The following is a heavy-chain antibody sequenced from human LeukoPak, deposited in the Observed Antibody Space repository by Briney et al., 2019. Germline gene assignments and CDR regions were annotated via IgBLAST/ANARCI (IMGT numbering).Heavy chain of an antibody. J-gene: IGHJ4*02. V-gene: IGHV4-4*02. CDR1: GGSISSSNW. D-gene: IGHD5-12*01. Sequence: PSGTLSLTCAVSGGSISSSNWWSWVRQPPGKGLEWIGEINHSGSTNYNPSLKSRVTISVDTSKNQFSLKLSSVTAADTAVYYCARRRVATGDFDYWGQGTLVTVSS. CDR2: INHSGST. CDR3: ARRRVATGDFDY.